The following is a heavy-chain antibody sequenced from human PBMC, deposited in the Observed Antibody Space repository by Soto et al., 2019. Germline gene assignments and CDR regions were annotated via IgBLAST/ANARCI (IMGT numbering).Heavy chain of an antibody. CDR2: INTDGGSS. CDR1: GFTFSGHW. V-gene: IGHV3-74*03. J-gene: IGHJ3*02. D-gene: IGHD2-2*01. CDR3: AREAGYCSGTSCYRRAFDT. Sequence: EVQLVESGGDLVQPGGSLSLSCAASGFTFSGHWMHWVRQVPGKGLEWVSRINTDGGSSAYADSVKGRFAISRDNAKNTLYLQMNGLRAEDTAVYYCAREAGYCSGTSCYRRAFDTWGQGTTVTVSS.